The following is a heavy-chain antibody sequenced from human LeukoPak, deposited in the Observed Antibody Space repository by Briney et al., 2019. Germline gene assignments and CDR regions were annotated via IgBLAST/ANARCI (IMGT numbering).Heavy chain of an antibody. CDR2: ISNDGSKK. CDR3: AKGPSGSLDY. D-gene: IGHD1-26*01. CDR1: GFTFSSYA. Sequence: PGGSLRLSCAASGFTFSSYAMHWGRQAPGKGLDWVSVISNDGSKKYYADSVKGRFTISRDDSKNTLYLQMNSLRPEDTAIYYCAKGPSGSLDYWGQGTRVTVSS. V-gene: IGHV3-30*18. J-gene: IGHJ4*02.